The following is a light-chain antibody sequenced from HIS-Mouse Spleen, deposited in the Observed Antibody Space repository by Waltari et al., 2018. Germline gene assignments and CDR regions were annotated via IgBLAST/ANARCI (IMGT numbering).Light chain of an antibody. CDR2: LGA. Sequence: DIVMTQSPLSLPVTPGEPASISCRSSQSLLHSNGYNYLDWYLQKPGQSPQLLVYLGANRASEVPDRFSGSGSGTDVTLKISRVEAEDVGVYYCMQALQTPWTFGQGTKLEIK. CDR1: QSLLHSNGYNY. CDR3: MQALQTPWT. V-gene: IGKV2-28*01. J-gene: IGKJ2*01.